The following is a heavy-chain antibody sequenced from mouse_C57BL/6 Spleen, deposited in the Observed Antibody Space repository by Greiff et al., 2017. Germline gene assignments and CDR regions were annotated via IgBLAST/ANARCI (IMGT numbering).Heavy chain of an antibody. V-gene: IGHV1-5*01. CDR2: IYPGNSDT. Sequence: VQLQQSGTVLARPGASVKMSCKTSGYTFTSYWMHWVKQRPGQGLEWIGAIYPGNSDTSYNQKFKGKAQLTAVTSASTAYMELSSLTNEDSAVYYCTRTPITTVVATDAMDYWGQGTSVTVSS. CDR1: GYTFTSYW. CDR3: TRTPITTVVATDAMDY. D-gene: IGHD1-1*01. J-gene: IGHJ4*01.